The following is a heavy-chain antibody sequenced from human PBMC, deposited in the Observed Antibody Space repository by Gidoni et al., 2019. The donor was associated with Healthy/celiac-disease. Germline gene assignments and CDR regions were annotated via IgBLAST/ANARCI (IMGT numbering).Heavy chain of an antibody. V-gene: IGHV3-21*06. D-gene: IGHD1-26*01. Sequence: EVQLVESGGGLVKPGGSLRLSCAASGFTFSSYSMTWVRQAPGKGLEWVSSISSSSSYIYYADSVKGRFTISRDNAKNSLYLQMNSLRAEDTAVYDCARSKWERNYWGQGTLVTVSS. CDR3: ARSKWERNY. CDR2: ISSSSSYI. CDR1: GFTFSSYS. J-gene: IGHJ4*02.